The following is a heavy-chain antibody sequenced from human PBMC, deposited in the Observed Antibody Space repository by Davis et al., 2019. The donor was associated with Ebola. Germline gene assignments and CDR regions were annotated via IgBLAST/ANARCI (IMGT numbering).Heavy chain of an antibody. CDR1: GFTFSSYS. J-gene: IGHJ6*03. CDR2: ISSSSSYI. V-gene: IGHV3-21*04. D-gene: IGHD5-18*01. Sequence: GESLKISCAASGFTFSSYSMNWVRQAPGKGLEWVSSISSSSSYIYYADSVKGRFTISRDNAKNSLYLQMNSLRAEDTAVYYCAKDPGGYSYGYGAFYYYYVDDWGKGTTVTVSS. CDR3: AKDPGGYSYGYGAFYYYYVDD.